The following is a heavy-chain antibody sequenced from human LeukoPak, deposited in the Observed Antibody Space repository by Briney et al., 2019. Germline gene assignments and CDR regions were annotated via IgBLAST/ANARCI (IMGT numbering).Heavy chain of an antibody. V-gene: IGHV4-39*07. CDR1: GGSISSSSYY. J-gene: IGHJ4*02. CDR2: VFYSGGT. CDR3: ATGTEVEMPTLGR. Sequence: SETLSLTCTFSGGSISSSSYYWGWIRQPPGKGLEWIGSVFYSGGTYYNPSLKSRITMSLDTSKNQCSLKLSSVTAADTAVYYCATGTEVEMPTLGRWGQGTLVTVSS. D-gene: IGHD5-24*01.